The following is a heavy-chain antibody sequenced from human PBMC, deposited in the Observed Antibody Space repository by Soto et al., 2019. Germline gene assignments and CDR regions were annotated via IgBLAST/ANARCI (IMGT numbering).Heavy chain of an antibody. V-gene: IGHV1-18*01. J-gene: IGHJ6*02. Sequence: QVQLVQSGAEVKKPGASVKVSCKASGYTFTSYGISWVRQAPGQGLEWMGWISAYNGNTNYAQKLQGRVTMTTDTSTITAYMELRSLRSYDTAVYYCVTVAEKVYHYYGMVVWGQGTTVTVSS. CDR2: ISAYNGNT. CDR3: VTVAEKVYHYYGMVV. D-gene: IGHD6-19*01. CDR1: GYTFTSYG.